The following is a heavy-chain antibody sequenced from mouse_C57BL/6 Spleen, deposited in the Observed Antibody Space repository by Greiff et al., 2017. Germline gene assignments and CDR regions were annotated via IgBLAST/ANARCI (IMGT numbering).Heavy chain of an antibody. J-gene: IGHJ2*01. CDR3: AGGTVVVPFDY. CDR1: GYSFTDYN. V-gene: IGHV1-39*01. Sequence: EVQGVESGPELVKPGASVKISCKASGYSFTDYNMNWVKQSNGKSLEWIGVINPNYGTTSYNQKFKGKATLTVDQSSSTAYMQLNSLTSEDSAVYYCAGGTVVVPFDYWGQGTTLTVSS. CDR2: INPNYGTT. D-gene: IGHD1-1*01.